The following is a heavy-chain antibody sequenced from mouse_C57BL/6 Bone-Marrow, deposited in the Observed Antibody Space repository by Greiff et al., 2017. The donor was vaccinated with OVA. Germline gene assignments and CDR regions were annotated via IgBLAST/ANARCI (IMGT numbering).Heavy chain of an antibody. CDR1: GYTFTSSG. J-gene: IGHJ2*01. CDR3: ARRNGVDY. Sequence: QVQLKESGAELARPGASVKLSCKASGYTFTSSGISWVKQRTGQGLEWIGEIYPRSGNTYYNEKFKGKATLTADKSSSTAYMELRSLTSEDSAVYFCARRNGVDYWGQGTTLTVSS. CDR2: IYPRSGNT. V-gene: IGHV1-81*01.